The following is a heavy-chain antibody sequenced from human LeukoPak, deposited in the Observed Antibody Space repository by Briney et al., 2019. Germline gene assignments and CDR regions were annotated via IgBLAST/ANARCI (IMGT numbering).Heavy chain of an antibody. CDR2: MYHSGSI. Sequence: SETLSLTCTVSGYSISSGYYWDWIRQPPGKGLEWIGSMYHSGSIYYNPSLKSRVTMSIDTSKNQFSLKLSSVTAADTAVYYCARVSGRFTWYFDLWGRGTLVTVSS. J-gene: IGHJ2*01. CDR3: ARVSGRFTWYFDL. V-gene: IGHV4-38-2*02. CDR1: GYSISSGYY.